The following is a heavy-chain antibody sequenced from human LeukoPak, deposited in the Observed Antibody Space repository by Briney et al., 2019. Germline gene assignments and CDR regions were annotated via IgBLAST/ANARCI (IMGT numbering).Heavy chain of an antibody. V-gene: IGHV4-38-2*02. CDR2: IYHSGST. D-gene: IGHD2-2*01. J-gene: IGHJ4*02. CDR3: ARQRGDCSSTSCYAPN. CDR1: GGSISSYY. Sequence: SETLSLTCTVSGGSISSYYWGWIRQPPGRGLEWIGSIYHSGSTYYNPSLKSRVTISVDTSKNQFSLKLSSVTAADTAVYYCARQRGDCSSTSCYAPNWGQGTLVTVSS.